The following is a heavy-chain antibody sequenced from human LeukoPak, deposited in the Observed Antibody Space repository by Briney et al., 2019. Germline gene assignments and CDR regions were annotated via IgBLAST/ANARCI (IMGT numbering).Heavy chain of an antibody. D-gene: IGHD1-26*01. Sequence: SETLSLTCTVSGGSISSYYWSWTRQPAGKGLEWIGRIYTSGSTNYNPSLKSRVTMSVDTSKNQFSLKLSSVTAADTAVYYCARVRSYGGDLDYWGQGTLVTVSS. V-gene: IGHV4-4*07. CDR3: ARVRSYGGDLDY. J-gene: IGHJ4*02. CDR1: GGSISSYY. CDR2: IYTSGST.